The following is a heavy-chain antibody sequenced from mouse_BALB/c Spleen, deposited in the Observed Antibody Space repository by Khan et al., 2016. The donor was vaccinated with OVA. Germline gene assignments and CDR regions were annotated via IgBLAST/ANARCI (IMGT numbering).Heavy chain of an antibody. CDR2: IYSGTGSI. CDR1: GYIFTSYW. J-gene: IGHJ4*01. Sequence: QVQLKQSGTELVRPGASVKLSCKTSGYIFTSYWIHWVKQRSGQGLEWIARIYSGTGSIYYNEKFKGKATLTGGKSSSTAYMELGSLKSRDSAVVFCARERYEGYAMDYWGQGAAVTVSS. CDR3: ARERYEGYAMDY. D-gene: IGHD2-14*01. V-gene: IGHV1S132*01.